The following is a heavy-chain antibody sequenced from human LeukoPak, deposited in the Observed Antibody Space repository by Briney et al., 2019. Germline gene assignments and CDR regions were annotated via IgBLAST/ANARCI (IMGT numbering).Heavy chain of an antibody. CDR2: INPNSGGT. Sequence: GASVKVSCKASGYTFTGYYMHWVRQAPGQGLEWMGWINPNSGGTNFAQKYQGRVSMTRDTSISTAYMELSRLRSDDTAVYFCARDQSTSFTSSYSCDYWGQGTLVTVSS. CDR1: GYTFTGYY. J-gene: IGHJ4*02. D-gene: IGHD5-18*01. V-gene: IGHV1-2*02. CDR3: ARDQSTSFTSSYSCDY.